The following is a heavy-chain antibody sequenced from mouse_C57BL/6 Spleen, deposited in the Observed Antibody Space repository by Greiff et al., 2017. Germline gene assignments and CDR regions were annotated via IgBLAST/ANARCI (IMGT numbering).Heavy chain of an antibody. CDR3: ARSVFTTVPFDD. CDR1: GYAFSSYW. Sequence: VQLQQSGPELVKPGASVKISCKASGYAFSSYWMNWVKQRPGQGLEWIGQIYPGDGVTNYNGKFKGTATLTADKSSSTAYMRLSSLTSEDSAVYFCARSVFTTVPFDDGGQGTTLTVSS. J-gene: IGHJ2*01. CDR2: IYPGDGVT. V-gene: IGHV1-80*01. D-gene: IGHD1-1*01.